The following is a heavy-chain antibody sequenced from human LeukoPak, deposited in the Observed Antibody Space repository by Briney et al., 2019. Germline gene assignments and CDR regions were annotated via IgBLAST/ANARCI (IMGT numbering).Heavy chain of an antibody. V-gene: IGHV4-61*02. J-gene: IGHJ4*02. CDR1: GGSISSGSYY. Sequence: SSETLSLTCTVSGGSISSGSYYWHWIRQPAGKGLEWIGRISTSGITKYNPSLKSRVTILVDTSKNQFSLKLSSVTAADTAVYYCARHLGGSSGFRYFDYWGQGTLVTVSS. D-gene: IGHD3-10*01. CDR3: ARHLGGSSGFRYFDY. CDR2: ISTSGIT.